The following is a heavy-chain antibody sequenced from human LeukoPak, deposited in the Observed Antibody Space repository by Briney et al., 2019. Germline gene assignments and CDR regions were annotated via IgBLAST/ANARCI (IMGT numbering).Heavy chain of an antibody. CDR2: IYHSGST. V-gene: IGHV4-38-2*02. CDR1: GYSISSGYY. D-gene: IGHD6-13*01. Sequence: PSETLSLTCTVSGYSISSGYYWGWIRQPPGQGLEWIGSIYHSGSTYYNPSLKSRVTISVDTSKNQFSLKLSSVTAADTAVYYCARDIGQQLVPPGRVFRDYWGQGTLVTVSS. CDR3: ARDIGQQLVPPGRVFRDY. J-gene: IGHJ4*02.